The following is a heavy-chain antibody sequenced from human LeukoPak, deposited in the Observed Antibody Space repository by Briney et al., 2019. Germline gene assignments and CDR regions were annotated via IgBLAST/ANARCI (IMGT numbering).Heavy chain of an antibody. CDR3: ARHYLSDGILSTFDP. Sequence: SETLSLTCTGSGGSISSSPYYWGWIRQPPGKGLEWIGTIYYRGSTYSNPPLNSRVTISLDTSKNQFSLRLRSVTAADTALYYCARHYLSDGILSTFDPWGQGTLVTVSS. CDR2: IYYRGST. J-gene: IGHJ5*02. V-gene: IGHV4-39*01. D-gene: IGHD2-2*01. CDR1: GGSISSSPYY.